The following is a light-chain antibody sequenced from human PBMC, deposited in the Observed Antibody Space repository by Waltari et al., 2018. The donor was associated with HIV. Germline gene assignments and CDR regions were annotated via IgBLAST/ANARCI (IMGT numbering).Light chain of an antibody. J-gene: IGLJ2*01. CDR2: EVS. V-gene: IGLV2-18*02. CDR3: SSYTSSSTFHVV. CDR1: RSDVGSYNR. Sequence: QSALTQPPSVSGSPGQSVTISCTGTRSDVGSYNRVSWYQQPPGTAPKPMIYEVSNRPSGVPDRFSGSKSGNTASLTISGLQAEDEADYYCSSYTSSSTFHVVFGGGTKLTVL.